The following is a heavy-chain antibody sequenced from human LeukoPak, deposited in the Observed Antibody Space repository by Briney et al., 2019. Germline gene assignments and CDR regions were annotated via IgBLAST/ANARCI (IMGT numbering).Heavy chain of an antibody. Sequence: GGSLRLSCAASGFTFSSYSMNWVRQAPGKGLEWVSSISSSSSYIYYADSVKGRFTISRDNAKNSLYLQMNSLRAEDTAVYYCAKGYGSVGATGDYWGQGTLVTVSS. CDR2: ISSSSSYI. J-gene: IGHJ4*02. CDR1: GFTFSSYS. V-gene: IGHV3-21*01. CDR3: AKGYGSVGATGDY. D-gene: IGHD1-26*01.